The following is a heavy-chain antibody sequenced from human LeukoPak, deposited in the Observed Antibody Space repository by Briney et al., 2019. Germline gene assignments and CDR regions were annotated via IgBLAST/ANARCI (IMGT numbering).Heavy chain of an antibody. Sequence: ASVNVSCKASGYTFTSYDINWVRQATGQGLEWMGWMNPNSGNTVYAQTLQGRVTMTRNTSISTAYMELSSLRSEDTAVYYCAQSIVVVPAALDACQIWGQETMVTVSS. CDR3: AQSIVVVPAALDACQI. V-gene: IGHV1-8*01. CDR2: MNPNSGNT. D-gene: IGHD2-2*01. J-gene: IGHJ3*02. CDR1: GYTFTSYD.